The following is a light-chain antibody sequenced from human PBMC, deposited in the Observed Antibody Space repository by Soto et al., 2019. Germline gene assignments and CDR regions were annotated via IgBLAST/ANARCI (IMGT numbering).Light chain of an antibody. V-gene: IGKV1-5*03. CDR3: QQYNSYST. J-gene: IGKJ1*01. CDR1: QSISSW. CDR2: KAS. Sequence: DIQMTQSPSTLSASVGDRVTITCRASQSISSWLAWYQQKPGKVPNLLIYKASTLESGVPSRFSGSGSETEFTLTISNLQPDDFATYYCQQYNSYSTFGQGTKVEIK.